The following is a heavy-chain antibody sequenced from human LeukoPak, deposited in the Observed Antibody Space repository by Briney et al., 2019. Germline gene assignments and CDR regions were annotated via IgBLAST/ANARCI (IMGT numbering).Heavy chain of an antibody. Sequence: GGSLRLSCAASGFTVSSNYMSWVRQAPGKGLEWVSVIYSGGSTYYADSVKGRFTISRHNSKNTLYIQMNSLRAEDTAVYYCAKEHFYSRNWFDPWGQGTLVTVSS. V-gene: IGHV3-53*04. CDR1: GFTVSSNY. CDR3: AKEHFYSRNWFDP. CDR2: IYSGGST. D-gene: IGHD6-13*01. J-gene: IGHJ5*02.